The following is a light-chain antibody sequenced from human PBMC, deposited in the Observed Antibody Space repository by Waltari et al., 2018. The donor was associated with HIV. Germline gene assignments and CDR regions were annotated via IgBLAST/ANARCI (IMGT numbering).Light chain of an antibody. V-gene: IGLV2-8*01. CDR3: SSYAGRNTLL. J-gene: IGLJ2*01. CDR1: SSDVGGYDY. CDR2: EVN. Sequence: QSALTQPPSASGSPGQSVTISCTGTSSDVGGYDYVSWYQQPPGKAPKLMISEVNKRPSGVPDRFSGSRSGNTASLTVSGLQAEDEAHYYCSSYAGRNTLLFGGGTKLTVL.